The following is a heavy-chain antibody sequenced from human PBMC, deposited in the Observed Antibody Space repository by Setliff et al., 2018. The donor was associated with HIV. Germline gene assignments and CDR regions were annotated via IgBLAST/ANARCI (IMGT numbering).Heavy chain of an antibody. D-gene: IGHD2-21*02. CDR3: ARGFVVGSTVVTPGYYYYGMDV. CDR2: IIPMLGIT. V-gene: IGHV1-69*10. Sequence: SVKVSCKASVDTFRSHAIGWVRQAPGQGPEWMGGIIPMLGITNYAQNFQGRLAITADKSTTVSYMELSSLRSEDTAVYYCARGFVVGSTVVTPGYYYYGMDVWGQGTTVTVSS. CDR1: VDTFRSHA. J-gene: IGHJ6*02.